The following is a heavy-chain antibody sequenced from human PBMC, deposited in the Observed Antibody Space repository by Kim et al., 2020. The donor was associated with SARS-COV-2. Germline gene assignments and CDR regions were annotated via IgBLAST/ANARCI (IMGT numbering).Heavy chain of an antibody. D-gene: IGHD5-12*01. J-gene: IGHJ4*02. CDR1: GGSFSGYY. V-gene: IGHV4-34*01. CDR2: INHSGST. CDR3: ARGLIVATWRHYFDY. Sequence: SETLSLTCAVYGGSFSGYYWSWIRQPPGKGLEWIGEINHSGSTNYNPSLKSRVTISVDTSKNQFSLKLSSVTAADKAVYYCARGLIVATWRHYFDYWGQG.